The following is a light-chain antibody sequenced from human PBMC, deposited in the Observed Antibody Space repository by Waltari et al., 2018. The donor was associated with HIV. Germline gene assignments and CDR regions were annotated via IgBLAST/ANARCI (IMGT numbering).Light chain of an antibody. J-gene: IGLJ2*01. Sequence: QSVLTQPPSASGTPGQRVTISCSGCSPNIGGKYVYWYQQLPGTAPKLLIYRNNQRPSGVPERFSGSKSGTSASMAISGLRSEDEADYYCASWDDSLSGYVVFGGGTKLTVL. CDR1: SPNIGGKY. CDR2: RNN. CDR3: ASWDDSLSGYVV. V-gene: IGLV1-47*01.